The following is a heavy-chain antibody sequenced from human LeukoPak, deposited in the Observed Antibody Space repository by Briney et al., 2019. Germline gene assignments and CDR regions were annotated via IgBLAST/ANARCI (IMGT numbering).Heavy chain of an antibody. CDR1: GFTFSSYA. Sequence: GGSLRLSCAASGFTFSSYAMHWVRQAPGEGLEWVAVISYDGSNKYYADSVKGRFTISRDNSKNTLYLQMNSLRAEDTAVYYCARAGTWIQLWEPDYWGQGTLVTVSS. CDR2: ISYDGSNK. V-gene: IGHV3-30-3*01. CDR3: ARAGTWIQLWEPDY. J-gene: IGHJ4*02. D-gene: IGHD5-18*01.